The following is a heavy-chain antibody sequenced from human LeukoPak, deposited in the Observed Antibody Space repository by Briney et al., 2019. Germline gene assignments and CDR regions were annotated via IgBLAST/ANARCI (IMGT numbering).Heavy chain of an antibody. CDR1: GYTFTDQY. J-gene: IGHJ4*02. V-gene: IGHV1-2*02. CDR3: ASYPRYSSSPPFDY. CDR2: INPNTGDT. Sequence: ASVKLSCKASGYTFTDQYMHGVPRAPGQGLEGMGWINPNTGDTNYAQKFQGRVTITRDTTISTAYMELSRLTSDDTAVYYCASYPRYSSSPPFDYWGQGTLVTVSS. D-gene: IGHD6-19*01.